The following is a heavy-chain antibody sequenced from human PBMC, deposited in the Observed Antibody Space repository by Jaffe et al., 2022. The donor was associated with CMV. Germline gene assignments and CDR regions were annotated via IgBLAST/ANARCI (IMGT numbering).Heavy chain of an antibody. Sequence: QVQLQESGPGLVKPSQTLSLTCTVSGASISSGGYYWSWIRQHPEKGLTWIGYIYHTGSTDYNPSLKSRVTISIDTSKNQFSLTLSSVTAADTAVYYCARDTASRNGLDVWGQGTTVTVSS. D-gene: IGHD5-18*01. V-gene: IGHV4-31*03. CDR2: IYHTGST. CDR1: GASISSGGYY. CDR3: ARDTASRNGLDV. J-gene: IGHJ6*02.